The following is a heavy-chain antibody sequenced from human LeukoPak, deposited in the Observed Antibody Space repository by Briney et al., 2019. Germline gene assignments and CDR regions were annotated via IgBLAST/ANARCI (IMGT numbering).Heavy chain of an antibody. J-gene: IGHJ4*02. Sequence: PGGSLRLSCAASGFTFSNYAMKWVRQAPGKGLEWVSAISRTSAYIYYPDSVKGRFTISRDNAQNSLYLQMDSLRVEDTAVYYCARDERRYCSDSSCYPGDYRGQGTLVTVSS. CDR3: ARDERRYCSDSSCYPGDY. V-gene: IGHV3-21*01. D-gene: IGHD2-2*01. CDR2: ISRTSAYI. CDR1: GFTFSNYA.